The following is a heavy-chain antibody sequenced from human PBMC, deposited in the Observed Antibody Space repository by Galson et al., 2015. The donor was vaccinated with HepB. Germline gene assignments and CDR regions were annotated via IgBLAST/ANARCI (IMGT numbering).Heavy chain of an antibody. CDR3: AREGPAEYFQH. J-gene: IGHJ1*01. V-gene: IGHV3-30*04. CDR2: ISYDGSNK. Sequence: SLRLSCAASGFTFSSYAMHWVRQAPGKGLEWVAVISYDGSNKYYADSVKGRFTISRDNSKNTLYLQMNSLRADDTAVYYCAREGPAEYFQHWGQGTLVTVSS. CDR1: GFTFSSYA.